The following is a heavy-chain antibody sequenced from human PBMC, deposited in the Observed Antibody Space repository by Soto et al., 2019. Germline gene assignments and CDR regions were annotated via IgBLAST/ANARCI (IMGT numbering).Heavy chain of an antibody. CDR3: ARAARIMITFGGVPHHNWFDP. CDR2: INSDGSST. V-gene: IGHV3-74*01. Sequence: GGSLRLSCAASGFTFSSYWMHWVRQAPGKGLVWVSRINSDGSSTSYADSVKGRFTISRDNAKNTLYLQMNSLRAEDTAVYYCARAARIMITFGGVPHHNWFDPWGQGTLVTVSS. J-gene: IGHJ5*02. CDR1: GFTFSSYW. D-gene: IGHD3-16*01.